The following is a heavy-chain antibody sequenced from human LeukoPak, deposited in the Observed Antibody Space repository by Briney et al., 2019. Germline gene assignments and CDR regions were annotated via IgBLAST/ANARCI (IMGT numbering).Heavy chain of an antibody. CDR1: GFTFSSYA. V-gene: IGHV3-23*01. CDR3: AKDQGTAIFGVIIPDWYFDL. D-gene: IGHD3-3*01. Sequence: GASLRLSCAASGFTFSSYAMNWVRQAPGKGLEWVSSMHGCSRNIRYADSVTGRFTTSRDNSQNTLYLQMNSLRAEDTAVYYCAKDQGTAIFGVIIPDWYFDLWGRGTLVT. CDR2: MHGCSRNI. J-gene: IGHJ2*01.